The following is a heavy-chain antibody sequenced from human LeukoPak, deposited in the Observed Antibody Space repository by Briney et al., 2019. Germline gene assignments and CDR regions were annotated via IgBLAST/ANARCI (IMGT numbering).Heavy chain of an antibody. CDR2: INPNSGGT. V-gene: IGHV1-2*02. J-gene: IGHJ4*02. D-gene: IGHD3-10*01. Sequence: ASVKVSCKASGYTFTGYYMHWVRQAPGQGLEWMGWINPNSGGTNYAQNFQGRVTMTSDTSISTLYMELTTLRSDDTAVFYCARDMIQGVMGYWGQGTLVTVSS. CDR1: GYTFTGYY. CDR3: ARDMIQGVMGY.